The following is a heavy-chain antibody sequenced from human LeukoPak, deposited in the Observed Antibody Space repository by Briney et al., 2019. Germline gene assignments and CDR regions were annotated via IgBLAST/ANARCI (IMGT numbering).Heavy chain of an antibody. CDR1: GFTFSSYG. CDR3: ARVACSGGSCHLGYFDL. V-gene: IGHV3-33*01. D-gene: IGHD2-15*01. Sequence: GRSLRLSCAASGFTFSSYGMHWVRPAPGKGLEWVAVIWYDGSSKYYADSVKGRFTISRDNSKNTLYLQMNSLRAEDTAVYYCARVACSGGSCHLGYFDLWGRGTLVTVSS. J-gene: IGHJ2*01. CDR2: IWYDGSSK.